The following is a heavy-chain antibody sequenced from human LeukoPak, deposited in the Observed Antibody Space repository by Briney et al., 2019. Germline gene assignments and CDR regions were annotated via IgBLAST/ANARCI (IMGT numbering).Heavy chain of an antibody. J-gene: IGHJ4*02. CDR3: AREMATINYFDY. CDR2: IYSGGST. CDR1: GFTFSSYA. Sequence: QSGGSLRLSCAASGFTFSSYAMSWVRQAPGKGLEWVSVIYSGGSTYYADSVKGRFTISRDNSKNTLYLQMNSLRAEDTAVYYCAREMATINYFDYWGQGTLVTVSS. V-gene: IGHV3-66*01. D-gene: IGHD5-24*01.